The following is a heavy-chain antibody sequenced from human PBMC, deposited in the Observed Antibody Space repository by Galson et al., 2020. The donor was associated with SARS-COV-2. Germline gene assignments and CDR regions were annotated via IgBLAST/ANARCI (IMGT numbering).Heavy chain of an antibody. J-gene: IGHJ4*02. D-gene: IGHD2-21*02. V-gene: IGHV3-33*01. Sequence: GGSLRLPCAASGFTFSSYGMHWVRQAPGKGLEWVAVIWYDGSNKYYADSVKGRFTISRDNSKNTLYLQMNSLRAEDTAVYYCARDAYCGGDGDGGFDYWGQGTLVTVSS. CDR1: GFTFSSYG. CDR3: ARDAYCGGDGDGGFDY. CDR2: IWYDGSNK.